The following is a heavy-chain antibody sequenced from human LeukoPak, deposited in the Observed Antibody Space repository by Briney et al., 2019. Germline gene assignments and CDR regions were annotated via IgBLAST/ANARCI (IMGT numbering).Heavy chain of an antibody. Sequence: ASVKVSCKASRYTFTGYYMHWVRQAPGQGLEWMGWINPNSGGTNYAQKFQGRVTMTRDTSISTAYMELSRLRSDDTAVYYCARDQVHYDILTGYYIWWFDPWGQGTLVTVSS. CDR1: RYTFTGYY. CDR3: ARDQVHYDILTGYYIWWFDP. J-gene: IGHJ5*02. V-gene: IGHV1-2*02. D-gene: IGHD3-9*01. CDR2: INPNSGGT.